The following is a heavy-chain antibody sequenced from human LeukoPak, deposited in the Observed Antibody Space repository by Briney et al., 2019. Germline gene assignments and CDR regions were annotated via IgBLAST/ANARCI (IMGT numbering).Heavy chain of an antibody. Sequence: SETLSLTCTVSGGPISSYYWNWIRQPPGKGLEWIGYIYDSGSTNNNPSLKSRVTISLDTSRNQFSLKLSSVTAADTAVYYCARANSGWYSGFDYWGQGTLVTVSS. CDR2: IYDSGST. D-gene: IGHD6-19*01. J-gene: IGHJ4*02. V-gene: IGHV4-59*01. CDR3: ARANSGWYSGFDY. CDR1: GGPISSYY.